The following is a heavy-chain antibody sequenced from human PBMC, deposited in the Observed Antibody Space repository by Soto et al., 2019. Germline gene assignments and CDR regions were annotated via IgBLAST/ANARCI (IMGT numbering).Heavy chain of an antibody. Sequence: QLQLQESGPGLLKPSETLSLTCSVSGGFISSKSYSWGWIRQPPGKGLEWIGTFYYSENTYYNPSLKSRVTISVDTSKNQFSLKLSSVTAADTAVYYCAKLAGYCSGNSCHGDYAMDVWGQGTTVTVSS. V-gene: IGHV4-39*01. CDR3: AKLAGYCSGNSCHGDYAMDV. J-gene: IGHJ6*02. CDR1: GGFISSKSYS. D-gene: IGHD2-2*01. CDR2: FYYSENT.